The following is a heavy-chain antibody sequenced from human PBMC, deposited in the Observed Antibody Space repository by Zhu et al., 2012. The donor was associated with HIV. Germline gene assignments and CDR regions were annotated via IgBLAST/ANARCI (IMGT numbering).Heavy chain of an antibody. CDR2: IYTSGST. V-gene: IGHV4-4*09. CDR3: ARDRGIAVAGSYYYGMDV. CDR1: GGSISSYY. D-gene: IGHD6-19*01. Sequence: QVQLQESGPGLVKPSETLSLTCTVSGGSISSYYWSWIRQPPGKGLEWIGYIYTSGSTNYNPSLKSRVTIPVDTSKNQFSLKLSSVTAADTAVYYCARDRGIAVAGSYYYGMDVWGQGTTVTVSS. J-gene: IGHJ6*02.